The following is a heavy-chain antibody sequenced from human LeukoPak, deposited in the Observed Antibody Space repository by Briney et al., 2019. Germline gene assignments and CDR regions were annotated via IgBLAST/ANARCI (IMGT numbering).Heavy chain of an antibody. V-gene: IGHV3-7*01. Sequence: PGGTLRLSCAASGFTFSSYGMSWVRQAPGKGLEWVANIQQDGSEKYYVDSVKGRFTISRDNAKNSLYPQMNSLRAEDTAVYYCARVGFYGDYVGVFYYYMDVWGKGTTVTISS. CDR2: IQQDGSEK. CDR1: GFTFSSYG. D-gene: IGHD4-17*01. J-gene: IGHJ6*03. CDR3: ARVGFYGDYVGVFYYYMDV.